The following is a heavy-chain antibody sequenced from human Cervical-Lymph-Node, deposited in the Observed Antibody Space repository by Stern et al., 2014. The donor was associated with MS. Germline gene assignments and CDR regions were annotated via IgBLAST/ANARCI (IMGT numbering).Heavy chain of an antibody. V-gene: IGHV1-46*01. CDR1: GYTFTSYY. CDR2: INPSGGST. J-gene: IGHJ4*02. D-gene: IGHD6-19*01. CDR3: ARETIAVAAHFDY. Sequence: QVQLVQSGAEVKKPGASVKVSCKASGYTFTSYYMHWVRQAPGQGLEWMGIINPSGGSTSYAKKFQGRVTMARDTSTSTVYMELSSLRSEDTAVYYCARETIAVAAHFDYWGQGTLVTVSS.